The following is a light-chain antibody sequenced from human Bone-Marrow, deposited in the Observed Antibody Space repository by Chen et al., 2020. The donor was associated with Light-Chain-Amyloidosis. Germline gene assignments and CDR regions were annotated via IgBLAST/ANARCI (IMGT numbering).Light chain of an antibody. V-gene: IGLV2-14*01. CDR1: SSDVGGYNH. J-gene: IGLJ1*01. CDR3: SSYTITNTLV. CDR2: EVT. Sequence: QSALPQPASVSGSPGQSVTITSTGTSSDVGGYNHVSWYQQHPDKAPKLMIYEVTYRPSWVPDRVSGSKSDNTASRTICGLQTENEADYFCSSYTITNTLVFGSGTRVTVL.